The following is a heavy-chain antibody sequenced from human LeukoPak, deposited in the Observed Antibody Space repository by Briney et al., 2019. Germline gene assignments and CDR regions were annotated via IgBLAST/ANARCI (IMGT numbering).Heavy chain of an antibody. D-gene: IGHD2-8*01. V-gene: IGHV1-18*01. Sequence: GASVKVSCKASGYSFTSYAVSWVRQAPGQGLEWMGGINTYNGYANYAQRLQGRVTMTSDTSTTTAYMELRSQRSDDTAVYYCARDNGGNGIFGSWGQGTLVTVSS. CDR1: GYSFTSYA. J-gene: IGHJ4*02. CDR2: INTYNGYA. CDR3: ARDNGGNGIFGS.